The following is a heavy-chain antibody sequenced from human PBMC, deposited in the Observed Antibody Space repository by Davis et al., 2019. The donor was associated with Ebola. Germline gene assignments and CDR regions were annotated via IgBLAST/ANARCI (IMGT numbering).Heavy chain of an antibody. CDR3: ARGTSLARNFDY. Sequence: GESLKISCQGSGYIFTTNWIDWVRQMPGKGLEWMGIIYPGDSDTRYSPSFQGQVTISADKSISTAYLQWSSLKASDTAMYYCARGTSLARNFDYWGQGTLVTVSS. CDR1: GYIFTTNW. J-gene: IGHJ4*02. V-gene: IGHV5-51*01. D-gene: IGHD3-3*02. CDR2: IYPGDSDT.